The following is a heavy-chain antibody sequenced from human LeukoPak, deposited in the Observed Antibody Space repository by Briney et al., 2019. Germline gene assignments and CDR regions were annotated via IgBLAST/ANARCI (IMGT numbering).Heavy chain of an antibody. Sequence: ASVKVSCKASDDTFSNYSISWVRHGPGQGVEWMGWIRTYNGNTHYAQKFQGRVTMTTDTSTNIAYLELRDLRSDDTAVYYCARTQWLEDAFDFWGQGTVVTVSS. CDR2: IRTYNGNT. CDR3: ARTQWLEDAFDF. D-gene: IGHD6-19*01. V-gene: IGHV1-18*01. CDR1: DDTFSNYS. J-gene: IGHJ3*01.